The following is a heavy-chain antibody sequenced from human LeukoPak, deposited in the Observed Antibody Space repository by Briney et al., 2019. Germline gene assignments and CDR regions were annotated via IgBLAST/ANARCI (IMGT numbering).Heavy chain of an antibody. CDR3: ARESLLGVVTQRM. V-gene: IGHV3-30*03. CDR1: GFTFSSYG. CDR2: ISCDGSNK. Sequence: PGGSLRLSCAASGFTFSSYGMHWVRQAPGKGLEWVAVISCDGSNKYYADSVKGRFTISRDNSKNTLYLQMNSLRAEDTAVYYCARESLLGVVTQRMWGQGTLVTVSS. J-gene: IGHJ4*02. D-gene: IGHD4-23*01.